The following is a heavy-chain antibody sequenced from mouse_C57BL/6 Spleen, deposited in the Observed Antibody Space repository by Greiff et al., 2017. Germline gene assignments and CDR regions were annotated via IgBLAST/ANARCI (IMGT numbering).Heavy chain of an antibody. J-gene: IGHJ4*01. CDR3: ARHYDYDYYAMDY. CDR2: IWSDGST. Sequence: QVQLKESGPGLVAPSQSLSITCTVSGFSLTSYGVHWVRQPPGKGLEWLVVIWSDGSTTYNSALKSRLSISKDNSKSQVFLKMNSRQTDDTAKYYCARHYDYDYYAMDYWGQGTSVTVSS. CDR1: GFSLTSYG. D-gene: IGHD2-4*01. V-gene: IGHV2-6-1*01.